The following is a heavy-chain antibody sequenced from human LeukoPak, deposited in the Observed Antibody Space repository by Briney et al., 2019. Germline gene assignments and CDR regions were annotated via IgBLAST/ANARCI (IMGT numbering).Heavy chain of an antibody. V-gene: IGHV3-11*05. Sequence: GGSLRLSCAASGFTFSDYYMSWIRQAPGKGLEWLSYINIGGTNTHYAHSVKGRFTISTDNATKSLYLEMNNLRAEDTAVYYCATDGAGFDTWGQGVLVTASS. CDR1: GFTFSDYY. CDR2: INIGGTNT. CDR3: ATDGAGFDT. J-gene: IGHJ5*02.